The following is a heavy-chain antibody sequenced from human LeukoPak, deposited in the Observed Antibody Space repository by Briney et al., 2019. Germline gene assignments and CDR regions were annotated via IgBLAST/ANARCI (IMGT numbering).Heavy chain of an antibody. V-gene: IGHV1-18*01. CDR1: GYTFTSYG. CDR3: ARDPRDDHNSLDS. Sequence: ASVKVSCKASGYTFTSYGISWVRQAPGQGLEWMGWISAYNGNTNYAQKLQGRVTMTTDTSTSTAYMELRSLRAEDTAMYYCARDPRDDHNSLDSWGQGTQVTVSS. J-gene: IGHJ5*01. CDR2: ISAYNGNT.